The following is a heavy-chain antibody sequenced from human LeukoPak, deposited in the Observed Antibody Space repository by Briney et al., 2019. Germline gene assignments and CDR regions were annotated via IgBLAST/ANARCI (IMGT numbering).Heavy chain of an antibody. Sequence: GRSLRLSCAASGFTFDDYAMHWVRQAPGKGLEWVSGISWNSGSIGYADSVKGRFTISRDTAKNSLYLQMNSLRAEDTALYYCAKVSAGPYYYYGMDVWGQGITVTVSS. V-gene: IGHV3-9*01. CDR3: AKVSAGPYYYYGMDV. CDR2: ISWNSGSI. D-gene: IGHD6-13*01. CDR1: GFTFDDYA. J-gene: IGHJ6*02.